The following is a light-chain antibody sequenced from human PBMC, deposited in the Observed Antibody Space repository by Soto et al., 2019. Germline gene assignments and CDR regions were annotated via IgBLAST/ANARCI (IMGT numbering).Light chain of an antibody. CDR3: QHYNSYSEA. V-gene: IGKV1-5*03. J-gene: IGKJ1*01. Sequence: DIQITQSPSSLSASVGDRVTITCRASESISSWLAWYTQTRGKAPTLLIYKASSLTSGVLSGFGGSGSGTKFTFTISSLQPDDFLTYYCQHYNSYSEAFGQGTRWIS. CDR1: ESISSW. CDR2: KAS.